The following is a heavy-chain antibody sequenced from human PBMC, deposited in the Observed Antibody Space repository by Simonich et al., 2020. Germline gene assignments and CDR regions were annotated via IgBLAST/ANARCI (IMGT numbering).Heavy chain of an antibody. Sequence: QVQLVQSGAEVKKPGSSVKVSCKASGGTFSSYAISWVRQAPGKGLEWMEGIRPNLGIANYARKFQGRVTITADKSTSTAYMELSSLRSEDTAVYYRARGGLADRRIVYYYYMDVWGKGTTVTVSS. CDR2: IRPNLGIA. V-gene: IGHV1-69*09. CDR3: ARGGLADRRIVYYYYMDV. CDR1: GGTFSSYA. D-gene: IGHD2-15*01. J-gene: IGHJ6*03.